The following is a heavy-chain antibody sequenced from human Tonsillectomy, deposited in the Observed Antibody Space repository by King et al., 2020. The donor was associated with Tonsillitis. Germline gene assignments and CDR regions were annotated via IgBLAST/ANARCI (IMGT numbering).Heavy chain of an antibody. CDR2: ILYDGSNK. J-gene: IGHJ4*02. D-gene: IGHD3-10*01. CDR3: AKGRGPTANLQN. V-gene: IGHV3-30*02. CDR1: GFTFSDYG. Sequence: QVQLVESGGGVVQPGGSLRLSCVASGFTFSDYGMHWVRQAPGKGLEWVAFILYDGSNKYYVDFVKGRFTISRDNSKNTLYLQMNSLRTEDTAVYYCAKGRGPTANLQNWGQGTLVTVSS.